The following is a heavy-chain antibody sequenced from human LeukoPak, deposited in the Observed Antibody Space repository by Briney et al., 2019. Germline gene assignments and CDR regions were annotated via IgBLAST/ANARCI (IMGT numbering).Heavy chain of an antibody. V-gene: IGHV3-30*03. J-gene: IGHJ4*02. CDR1: GFTFSSYG. D-gene: IGHD2-8*01. Sequence: GGSLRLSCAASGFTFSSYGMHWVRQAPGKGLEWVAVISYDGSNKYYADSVKGRFTISRDNSKNTLYLQMNSLRAEDTAVYYCARDLGYCTNGVSHTRFDYWGQGTLVAVSS. CDR2: ISYDGSNK. CDR3: ARDLGYCTNGVSHTRFDY.